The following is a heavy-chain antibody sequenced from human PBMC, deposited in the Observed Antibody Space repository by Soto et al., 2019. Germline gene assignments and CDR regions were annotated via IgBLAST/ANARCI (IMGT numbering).Heavy chain of an antibody. J-gene: IGHJ4*02. Sequence: GGSLRLSCAASGFTFSDYYMSWIRQAPGKGLEWVSYISSSSSYTNYADSVKGRFTISRDNAKNSLYLQMNSLRAEDTAVYYCARGWLRIAVAATTTPLDYWGQGTLVTVSS. CDR1: GFTFSDYY. D-gene: IGHD2-15*01. V-gene: IGHV3-11*05. CDR2: ISSSSSYT. CDR3: ARGWLRIAVAATTTPLDY.